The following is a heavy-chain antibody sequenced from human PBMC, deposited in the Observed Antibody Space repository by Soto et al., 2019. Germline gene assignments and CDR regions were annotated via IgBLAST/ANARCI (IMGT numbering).Heavy chain of an antibody. Sequence: EVQLVESGGGLIQPGGSLRLSCAASGFTVSSNYMSWVRQAPGKGLEWVSVIYSGGSTYYADSVKGRFTISRDNSKNTLYLQMNSLRAEDTAVYYCATNYYDSSGYYFEYWGQGTLVTVSS. CDR2: IYSGGST. CDR3: ATNYYDSSGYYFEY. CDR1: GFTVSSNY. J-gene: IGHJ4*02. V-gene: IGHV3-53*01. D-gene: IGHD3-22*01.